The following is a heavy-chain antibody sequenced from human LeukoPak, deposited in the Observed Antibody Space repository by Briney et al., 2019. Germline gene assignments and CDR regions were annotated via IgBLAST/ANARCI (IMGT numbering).Heavy chain of an antibody. J-gene: IGHJ3*02. CDR2: IYPGDSDT. Sequence: GESLKISCNGSGYXFTSYWIGWVRQMPGKGLEWIGIIYPGDSDTRYSPSFQGQVTISADKSISTAYLQWSSLKASDSAMYYCATNTMFRGIHAFDIWGQGTMVTVSS. V-gene: IGHV5-51*01. D-gene: IGHD3-10*01. CDR1: GYXFTSYW. CDR3: ATNTMFRGIHAFDI.